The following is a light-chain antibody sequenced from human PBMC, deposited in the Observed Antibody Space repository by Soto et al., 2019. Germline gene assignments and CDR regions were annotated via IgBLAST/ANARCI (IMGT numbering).Light chain of an antibody. CDR1: QSVSSN. CDR3: QQYNNWPLWT. Sequence: EIVMTQSPATLSVSPGERATLSCRASQSVSSNLAWYQQKPGQAPRLLIYGESTRATGIPARFRGSGSGTEFTLTISSQQSEDFAVYYCQQYNNWPLWTFGQGTKVDIK. V-gene: IGKV3-15*01. CDR2: GES. J-gene: IGKJ1*01.